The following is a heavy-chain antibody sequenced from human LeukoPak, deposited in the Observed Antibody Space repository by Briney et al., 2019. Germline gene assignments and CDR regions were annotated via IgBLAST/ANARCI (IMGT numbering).Heavy chain of an antibody. J-gene: IGHJ4*02. D-gene: IGHD1-26*01. CDR3: ARDLGGAYYFDY. Sequence: GASVKVSCKASGYTFTGYYMHWVRQAPGQGLEWMGWINPNSGGTNYARKFQGRVTMTRDTSISTAYMELSRLRSDDTAVYYCARDLGGAYYFDYWGQGTLVTVSS. V-gene: IGHV1-2*02. CDR2: INPNSGGT. CDR1: GYTFTGYY.